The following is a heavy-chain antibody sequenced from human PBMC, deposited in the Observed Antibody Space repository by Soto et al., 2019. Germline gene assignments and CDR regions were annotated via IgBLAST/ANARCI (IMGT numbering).Heavy chain of an antibody. CDR1: EFTFSKYE. D-gene: IGHD3-22*01. CDR3: ARGLRNYYDRSGLHY. CDR2: ISYTGSTI. J-gene: IGHJ4*02. Sequence: SLRLSCVDSEFTFSKYEMNWVRQAPWKGLEWVSYISYTGSTIYYADSVRGRFTISRDNSKNSLYLQMNSLRAEDTAVYYCARGLRNYYDRSGLHYWGQGTLVTVSS. V-gene: IGHV3-48*03.